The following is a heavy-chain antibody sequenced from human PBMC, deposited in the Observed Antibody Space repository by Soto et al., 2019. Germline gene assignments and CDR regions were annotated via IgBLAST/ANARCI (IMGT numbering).Heavy chain of an antibody. J-gene: IGHJ6*02. Sequence: PSETLSLTCTVSGGSIISGDYYWSWIRHPPGKGLEWIGYIYYSGSTYYNPSLKSRVTISVDTSKNQFSLKLSSVTSADTAVYYCARDRGVVTAMLEPHRYYYYGMDVSAQGTTVTVSS. CDR3: ARDRGVVTAMLEPHRYYYYGMDV. CDR1: GGSIISGDYY. D-gene: IGHD2-21*02. CDR2: IYYSGST. V-gene: IGHV4-30-4*01.